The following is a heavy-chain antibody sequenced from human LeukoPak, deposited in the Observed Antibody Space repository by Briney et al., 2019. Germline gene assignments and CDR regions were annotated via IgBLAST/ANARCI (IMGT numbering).Heavy chain of an antibody. CDR2: IWYDGSNK. Sequence: GGSLRLSCAASGFTFSSYGMHWVRQAPGKGLEWVAVIWYDGSNKYYADSVKGRFTISRDNSKNTLYLQMSSLRAEDTAVYYCAKDGVPYYYDSSGYSDYWGQGTLVTVSS. D-gene: IGHD3-22*01. V-gene: IGHV3-33*06. J-gene: IGHJ4*02. CDR3: AKDGVPYYYDSSGYSDY. CDR1: GFTFSSYG.